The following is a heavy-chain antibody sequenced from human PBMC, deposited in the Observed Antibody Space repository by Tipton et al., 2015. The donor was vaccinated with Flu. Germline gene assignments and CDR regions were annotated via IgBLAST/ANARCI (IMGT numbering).Heavy chain of an antibody. V-gene: IGHV4-38-2*01. D-gene: IGHD2-2*01. CDR2: IYHSGSP. Sequence: GLVKPSETLSLTCAVSGYSISSGSYWGWIRQPPGKGLEWIGSIYHSGSPYYNPSLKSRVTISVDTSQNQFSLKLSSVTAADEATYYCARVGCSSANCPDAFDLWGQGTMVTVSS. J-gene: IGHJ3*01. CDR3: ARVGCSSANCPDAFDL. CDR1: GYSISSGSY.